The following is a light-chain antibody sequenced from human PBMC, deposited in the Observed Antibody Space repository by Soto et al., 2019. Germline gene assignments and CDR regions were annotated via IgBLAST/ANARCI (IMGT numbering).Light chain of an antibody. Sequence: DIQMTQSPSSLSASVGDRVTITCRASQGISNYLAWYQQKPGKVPKLLIFAASTLQSGVPSRFSGSGSGTDVTLTISSRQPEDVATYYCQKHDSAPTWTFGQGTKVEIK. V-gene: IGKV1-27*01. CDR2: AAS. CDR1: QGISNY. CDR3: QKHDSAPTWT. J-gene: IGKJ1*01.